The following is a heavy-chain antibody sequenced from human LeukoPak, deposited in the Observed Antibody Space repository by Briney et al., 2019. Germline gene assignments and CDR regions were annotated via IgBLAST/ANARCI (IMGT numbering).Heavy chain of an antibody. D-gene: IGHD6-19*01. CDR1: GFTFSNYW. J-gene: IGHJ3*02. CDR2: IKQDGSEK. V-gene: IGHV3-7*01. Sequence: QPGGSLRLSCAASGFTFSNYWMSWVRQAPGKGLEWVANIKQDGSEKYSVDSVKGRFTISRDTAKNSLYLQMNSLRDEDTAVYFCARACGSSTCHSYGWYAFDIWGQGTMVTVSS. CDR3: ARACGSSTCHSYGWYAFDI.